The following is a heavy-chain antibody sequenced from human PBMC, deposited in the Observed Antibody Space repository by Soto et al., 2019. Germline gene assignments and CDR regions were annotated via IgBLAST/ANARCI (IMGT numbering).Heavy chain of an antibody. V-gene: IGHV3-23*01. D-gene: IGHD2-2*03. J-gene: IGHJ4*02. CDR3: AKLGQQMDIYLDN. Sequence: GGSLRLSCEASGFAFSSYAMSWVRQAPGKGLEWVSAIRNSGGDTYYADSVKGRFTISRDNSKNTLYLQMSSLRAEDTAVYYCAKLGQQMDIYLDNWGQGTLVTSPQ. CDR2: IRNSGGDT. CDR1: GFAFSSYA.